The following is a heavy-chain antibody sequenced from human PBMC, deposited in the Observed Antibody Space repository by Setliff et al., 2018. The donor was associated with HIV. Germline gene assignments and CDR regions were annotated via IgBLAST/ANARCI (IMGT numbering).Heavy chain of an antibody. V-gene: IGHV5-51*01. J-gene: IGHJ3*02. CDR1: GYSFTNYW. Sequence: TGESLKISCKGSGYSFTNYWIAWVRQMPGRGLEWMGIIYPGDSDTRYSPSFQGQVTISADKSISTAYLQWSSLKASDTAMYYCARQGDYYILTGYYSGPHDAFDIWGQGTMVTVSS. D-gene: IGHD3-9*01. CDR2: IYPGDSDT. CDR3: ARQGDYYILTGYYSGPHDAFDI.